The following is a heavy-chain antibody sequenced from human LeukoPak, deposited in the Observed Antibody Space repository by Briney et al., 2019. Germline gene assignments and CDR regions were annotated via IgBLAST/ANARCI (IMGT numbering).Heavy chain of an antibody. J-gene: IGHJ5*02. CDR1: GFTVSSNY. CDR3: ARERYSYGYRGWFDP. D-gene: IGHD5-18*01. V-gene: IGHV3-66*01. CDR2: IYSGGST. Sequence: GGSLRLSCAASGFTVSSNYMSWVRQAPGKGLEWVSVIYSGGSTYYADSVKGRFTISRDNSKNTLYLQMNSLRAEDTAVYYCARERYSYGYRGWFDPWGQGTLVTVSS.